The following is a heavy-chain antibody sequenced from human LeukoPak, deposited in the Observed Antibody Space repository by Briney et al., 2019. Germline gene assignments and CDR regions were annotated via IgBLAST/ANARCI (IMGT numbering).Heavy chain of an antibody. CDR2: LSESGGSV. CDR3: ASAPQAPARTDYFY. Sequence: PGGSQRLSCAASVYTFSIYAVTWVPDAPGGGGEGGSALSESGGSVFYADSVKGRSTNSRDNSKNTLYLQMNCQRTEETAVYYRASAPQAPARTDYFY. D-gene: IGHD1-1*01. CDR1: VYTFSIYA. J-gene: IGHJ4*01. V-gene: IGHV3-23*01.